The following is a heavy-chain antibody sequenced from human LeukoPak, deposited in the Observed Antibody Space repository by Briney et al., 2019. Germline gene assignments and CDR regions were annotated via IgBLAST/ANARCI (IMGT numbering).Heavy chain of an antibody. CDR1: GFTFNSYT. J-gene: IGHJ4*02. CDR3: ARDGCSGGNCHNFRY. CDR2: ISYDGSNK. Sequence: GGSLRLSCAASGFTFNSYTMHWVRQAPVKGLGWVAIISYDGSNKYYADSVKGRFTISRDNSNNTLYLQMNSLRAEDTAVYYCARDGCSGGNCHNFRYWGQGTLVTVSS. V-gene: IGHV3-30-3*01. D-gene: IGHD2-15*01.